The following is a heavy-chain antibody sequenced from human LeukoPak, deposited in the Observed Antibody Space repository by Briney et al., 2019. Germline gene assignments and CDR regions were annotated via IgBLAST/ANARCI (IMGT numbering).Heavy chain of an antibody. J-gene: IGHJ4*02. CDR2: INHSGST. CDR3: ARVRGYYDSSGYDY. D-gene: IGHD3-22*01. V-gene: IGHV4-34*01. CDR1: GGSFSGYY. Sequence: SETLSLTCAVYGGSFSGYYWSWIRQPPGKGLEWIGEINHSGSTNYNPSLKSRVTISEDTSKNQISLKLSSVTAADTAVYYCARVRGYYDSSGYDYWGQGTLVTVSS.